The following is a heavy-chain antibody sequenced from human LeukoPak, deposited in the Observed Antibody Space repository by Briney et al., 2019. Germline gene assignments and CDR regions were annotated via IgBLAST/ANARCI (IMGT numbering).Heavy chain of an antibody. D-gene: IGHD1-1*01. CDR1: GYTFTTYG. J-gene: IGHJ4*02. CDR3: ARDKNWKPDY. V-gene: IGHV1-18*01. Sequence: GASVKVSCKASGYTFTTYGFSWVRQAPGQGLEWMGWISAYNGNTNYAQRLQGRVTMTTDTSTSTVCMELRSLRSDDTAVYYCARDKNWKPDYWGQGTLVTVSS. CDR2: ISAYNGNT.